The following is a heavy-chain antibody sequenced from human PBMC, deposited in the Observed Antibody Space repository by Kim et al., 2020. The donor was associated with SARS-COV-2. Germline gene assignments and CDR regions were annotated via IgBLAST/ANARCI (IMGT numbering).Heavy chain of an antibody. D-gene: IGHD3-10*01. J-gene: IGHJ4*02. V-gene: IGHV4-30-2*04. Sequence: YYKQSLKSRVTTSADPSKNPFPLQLSSVTAADTAVYYCARVVRGVRYFDYWGQGTLVTVSS. CDR3: ARVVRGVRYFDY.